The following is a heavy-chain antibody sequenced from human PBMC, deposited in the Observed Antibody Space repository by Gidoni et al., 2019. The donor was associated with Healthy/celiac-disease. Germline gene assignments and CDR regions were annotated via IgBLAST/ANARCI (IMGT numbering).Heavy chain of an antibody. V-gene: IGHV3-21*01. D-gene: IGHD1-26*01. CDR1: GFTFSSDS. CDR2: ISSSSSYI. CDR3: ARDRAASGDAFDI. J-gene: IGHJ3*02. Sequence: EVQLVESGGGLVKPGGSLRLSCAASGFTFSSDSMNWVRQAPGKGLEWVSSISSSSSYIYYADSVKGRFTISRDNAKNSLYLQMNSLRAEDTAVYYCARDRAASGDAFDIWGQGTMVTVSS.